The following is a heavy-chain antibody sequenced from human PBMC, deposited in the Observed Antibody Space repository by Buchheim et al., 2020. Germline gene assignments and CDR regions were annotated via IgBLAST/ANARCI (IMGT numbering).Heavy chain of an antibody. Sequence: QVQLQESGPGLVKPSETLSLTCTVPGGSISSYYWSWIRQPPGKGLEWIGYIYYSGSTNYNPSLKSRVTISVDTSKNQFSLKLSSVTAADTAVYYCARQVIAAPPDYWGQGTL. CDR3: ARQVIAAPPDY. D-gene: IGHD6-13*01. V-gene: IGHV4-59*08. J-gene: IGHJ4*02. CDR2: IYYSGST. CDR1: GGSISSYY.